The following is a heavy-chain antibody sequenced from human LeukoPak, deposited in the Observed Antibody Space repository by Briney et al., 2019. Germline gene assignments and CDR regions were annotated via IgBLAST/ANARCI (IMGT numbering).Heavy chain of an antibody. CDR3: ARGSTTVTTKDWFDP. V-gene: IGHV3-74*03. CDR2: INTYGTST. CDR1: GLTFSSYW. D-gene: IGHD4-17*01. J-gene: IGHJ5*02. Sequence: GGSLRLSCAASGLTFSSYWMPWVRQVPGKGLVWVARINTYGTSTTYGDSVEGRFTISRDNAKNTLDLEMNSLRDDDTAVYYCARGSTTVTTKDWFDPWGQGTQVTVSS.